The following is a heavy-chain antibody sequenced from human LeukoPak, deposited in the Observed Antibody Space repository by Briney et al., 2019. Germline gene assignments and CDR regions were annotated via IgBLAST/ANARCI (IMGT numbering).Heavy chain of an antibody. CDR3: AKDPAHDSSGYYPEGASDY. CDR1: GFTFSSYA. D-gene: IGHD3-22*01. Sequence: GGSLRLSCAASGFTFSSYAMSWVRQAPGKGLEWVSAISGSGGSTYYADSVKGRFTISRDNSKNTLYLQMNSLRAEDTAVYYCAKDPAHDSSGYYPEGASDYWGQGTLVTVSS. J-gene: IGHJ4*02. CDR2: ISGSGGST. V-gene: IGHV3-23*01.